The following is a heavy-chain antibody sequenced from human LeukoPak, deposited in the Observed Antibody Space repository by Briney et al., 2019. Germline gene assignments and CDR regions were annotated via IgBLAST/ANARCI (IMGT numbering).Heavy chain of an antibody. V-gene: IGHV3-33*01. CDR3: ARDYDSSGPDY. CDR2: IWYDGSNK. J-gene: IGHJ4*02. CDR1: GFTLSSYG. Sequence: PGRSLRLSCAASGFTLSSYGMHWVRQAPGKGLEWVAVIWYDGSNKYYADSVKGRFTISRDNSKNTLYLQMNSLRAEDTAVYYCARDYDSSGPDYWGQGTLVTVSS. D-gene: IGHD3-22*01.